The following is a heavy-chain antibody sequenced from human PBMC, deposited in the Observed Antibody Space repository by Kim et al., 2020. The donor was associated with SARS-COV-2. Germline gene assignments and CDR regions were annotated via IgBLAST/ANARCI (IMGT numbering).Heavy chain of an antibody. V-gene: IGHV3-23*01. Sequence: GSTDYADSVKGRFTISRDNSKNTLYLQMNSRRAEDTAVYYCAKGYAPFDYWGQGTLVTVSS. CDR3: AKGYAPFDY. J-gene: IGHJ4*02. CDR2: GST. D-gene: IGHD3-16*01.